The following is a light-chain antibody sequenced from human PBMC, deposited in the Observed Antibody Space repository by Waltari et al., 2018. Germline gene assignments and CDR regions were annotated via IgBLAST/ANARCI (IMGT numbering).Light chain of an antibody. Sequence: QSVLTQSPSASGTPGQRVTISCSGSSSNIGSNTVNWFQHLPGTAPKLLIYVNSQRPSGVPDRFSGSKSGTSASLAISGLQSEDEADYYCAAWDGSLYVFGTGTKVTVL. V-gene: IGLV1-44*01. CDR1: SSNIGSNT. CDR3: AAWDGSLYV. CDR2: VNS. J-gene: IGLJ1*01.